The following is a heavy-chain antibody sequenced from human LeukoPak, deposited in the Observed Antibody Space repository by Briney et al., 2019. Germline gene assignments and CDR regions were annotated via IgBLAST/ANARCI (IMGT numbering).Heavy chain of an antibody. D-gene: IGHD3-9*01. V-gene: IGHV4-39*07. CDR2: IYYSGSN. Sequence: SETLSLTCTVSGGSISSSSYYWGWIRQPPGKGLEWIGSIYYSGSNYYNPSLKSRVTITVDTPKNQFSLKLSSVTAADTAVYYCARGTAKRYFDWLFPCFDDWGQGTLVTVSS. CDR1: GGSISSSSYY. J-gene: IGHJ4*02. CDR3: ARGTAKRYFDWLFPCFDD.